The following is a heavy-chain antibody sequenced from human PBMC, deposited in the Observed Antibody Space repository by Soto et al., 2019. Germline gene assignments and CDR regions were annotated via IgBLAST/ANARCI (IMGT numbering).Heavy chain of an antibody. V-gene: IGHV3-21*01. D-gene: IGHD3-10*01. CDR1: GFTFNSYS. CDR2: ISMCGTSI. CDR3: ARHHFGSSSDY. Sequence: EVQLVESGGGLVKPGESLRLSCAASGFTFNSYSMNWVRQAPGKGLEWVSSISMCGTSIVYADSVRGRFSISRDNTNNSLYLQMNSLRAEDTAVYYCARHHFGSSSDYWGHGTLVTVSS. J-gene: IGHJ4*01.